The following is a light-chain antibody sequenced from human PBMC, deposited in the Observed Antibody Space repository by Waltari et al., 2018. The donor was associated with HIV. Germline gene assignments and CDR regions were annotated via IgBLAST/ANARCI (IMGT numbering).Light chain of an antibody. CDR3: QSYDSSLSGYV. V-gene: IGLV1-40*01. J-gene: IGLJ1*01. CDR2: GNN. Sequence: QSVLTQPPSVSGAPGQRVTISCTGSSSNIGAGYDVHWYQQLPGTAPKLLIHGNNNRPSGVPDRCSGSKSGTSASLAVTGLQAEDEADYYCQSYDSSLSGYVFGTGTKVTVL. CDR1: SSNIGAGYD.